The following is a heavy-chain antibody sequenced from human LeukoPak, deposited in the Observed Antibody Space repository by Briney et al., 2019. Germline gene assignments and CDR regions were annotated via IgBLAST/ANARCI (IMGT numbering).Heavy chain of an antibody. CDR1: GXSFSDYY. J-gene: IGHJ4*02. CDR3: ARDFDSSGYYPFY. CDR2: INQSGST. V-gene: IGHV4-34*01. D-gene: IGHD3-22*01. Sequence: SETLSLTCAVSGXSFSDYYWSWIRQSPGRGLEWIGEINQSGSTDYNPSLKSRVIISMDTSKTQFSLNLSSVTAADTAVYYCARDFDSSGYYPFYWGQGTPVTVSS.